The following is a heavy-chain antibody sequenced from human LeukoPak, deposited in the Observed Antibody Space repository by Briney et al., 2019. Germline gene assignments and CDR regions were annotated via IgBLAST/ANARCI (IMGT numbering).Heavy chain of an antibody. V-gene: IGHV3-21*01. Sequence: SGGSLRLSCAASGLTFSSYTINWVRQAPGKGLEWVSSISSSSLNIYYADSVKGRFTISRDNVKNSLYLHMTSLRAEDTAVYYCARELRTFDSWGQGTLVTVSS. J-gene: IGHJ4*02. D-gene: IGHD3-16*01. CDR1: GLTFSSYT. CDR2: ISSSSLNI. CDR3: ARELRTFDS.